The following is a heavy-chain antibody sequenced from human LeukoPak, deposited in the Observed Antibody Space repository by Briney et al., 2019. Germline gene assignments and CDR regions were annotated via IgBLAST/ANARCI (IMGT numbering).Heavy chain of an antibody. CDR1: GDSISSYSYY. D-gene: IGHD2-21*01. CDR3: ARESGDTRTVNSFDF. CDR2: ILFRGAT. Sequence: SETLSLTCTVSGDSISSYSYYWAWIRQPPGKGLEWIGSILFRGATYYNPPLKPRIIMSVDTSQNHFSLKLTSVTAADTAVYFCARESGDTRTVNSFDFWGRGTLITVSS. V-gene: IGHV4-39*07. J-gene: IGHJ4*01.